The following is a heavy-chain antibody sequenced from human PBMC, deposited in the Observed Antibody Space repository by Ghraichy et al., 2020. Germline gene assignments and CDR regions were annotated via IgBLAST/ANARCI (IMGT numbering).Heavy chain of an antibody. CDR3: ARDRPDYYDSSGYYYVVYPSREGTRRKMTFDY. V-gene: IGHV1-18*01. Sequence: ASVKVSCKASGYTFTSYGISWVRQAPGQGLEWMGWISAYNGNTNYAQKLQGRVTMTTDTSTSTAYMELRSLRSDDTAVYYCARDRPDYYDSSGYYYVVYPSREGTRRKMTFDYWGQGTLVTVSS. D-gene: IGHD3-22*01. CDR1: GYTFTSYG. J-gene: IGHJ4*02. CDR2: ISAYNGNT.